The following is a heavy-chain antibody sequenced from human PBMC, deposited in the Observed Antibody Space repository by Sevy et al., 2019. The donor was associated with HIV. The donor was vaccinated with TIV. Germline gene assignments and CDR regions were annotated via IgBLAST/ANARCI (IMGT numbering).Heavy chain of an antibody. CDR1: GFTFNNYA. CDR3: AKDRSYTSGPNWFDP. Sequence: GGSLRLSCAASGFTFNNYAMSCVRQTPGKGLEWVSGISGSGGSTYYADSVKGRFTISRDNSKNTLDLQMNSLRAEDTAVYYCAKDRSYTSGPNWFDPWGQGTLVTVSS. V-gene: IGHV3-23*01. J-gene: IGHJ5*02. CDR2: ISGSGGST. D-gene: IGHD6-19*01.